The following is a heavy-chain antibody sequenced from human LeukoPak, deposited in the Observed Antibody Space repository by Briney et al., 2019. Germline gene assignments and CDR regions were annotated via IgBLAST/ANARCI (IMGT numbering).Heavy chain of an antibody. J-gene: IGHJ4*02. CDR1: GFTFKTHA. V-gene: IGHV3-7*03. D-gene: IGHD5-24*01. CDR2: IKPDGSEK. Sequence: GGSLRLSCAAPGFTFKTHAMSWVRQAPGKGLEWVAIIKPDGSEKYYVDSVKGRFTISRDNAENSLFLQMNGLRPEDTAVFYCARGQYTDGLSYWGQGTLVTVSS. CDR3: ARGQYTDGLSY.